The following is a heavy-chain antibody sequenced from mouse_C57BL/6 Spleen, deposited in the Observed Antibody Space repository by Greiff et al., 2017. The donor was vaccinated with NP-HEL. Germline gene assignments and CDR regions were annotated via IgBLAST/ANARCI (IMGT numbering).Heavy chain of an antibody. V-gene: IGHV5-17*01. J-gene: IGHJ2*01. CDR3: ARDPIYDGYLLFDY. CDR2: ISSGSSTI. CDR1: GFTFSDYG. D-gene: IGHD2-3*01. Sequence: EVQLVESGGGLVKPGGSLKLSCAASGFTFSDYGMHWVRQAPEKGLEWVAYISSGSSTIYYADTVKGRFTISRDNAKNTLFLQMTSLRSEDTAMYYCARDPIYDGYLLFDYWGQGTTLTVSS.